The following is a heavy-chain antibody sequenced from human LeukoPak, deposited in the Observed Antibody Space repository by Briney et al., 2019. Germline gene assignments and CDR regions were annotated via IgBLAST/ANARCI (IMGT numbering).Heavy chain of an antibody. D-gene: IGHD5-24*01. J-gene: IGHJ4*02. CDR2: ISGSGGST. Sequence: GGSLRLSCAASGFTFSSYAMSWVRQAPGKGLEWVSAISGSGGSTYYADSVKGRFTISRDNSKNTLYLQMNSLRAEDTAVYYCAKIEGRKWMATYYFDYWGQGTLVTVSS. V-gene: IGHV3-23*01. CDR1: GFTFSSYA. CDR3: AKIEGRKWMATYYFDY.